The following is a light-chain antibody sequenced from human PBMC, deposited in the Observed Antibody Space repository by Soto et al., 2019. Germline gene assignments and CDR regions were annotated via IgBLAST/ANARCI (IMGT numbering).Light chain of an antibody. CDR2: KAS. CDR3: QQYNSYSPT. CDR1: QSISTW. J-gene: IGKJ1*01. Sequence: DIQMTQSPSTLSASVGDRVTITYRASQSISTWLAWYQQAPGKAPKILIHKASSLQSEVPSRFRGSGSGTDFTLTISRLHPDDFETYYCQQYNSYSPTFGQGTKVDIK. V-gene: IGKV1-5*03.